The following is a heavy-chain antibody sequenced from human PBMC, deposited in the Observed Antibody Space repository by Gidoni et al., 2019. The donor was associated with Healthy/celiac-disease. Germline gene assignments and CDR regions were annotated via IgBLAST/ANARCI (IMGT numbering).Heavy chain of an antibody. Sequence: QVQLVQSGAEVKKPGSSVKVSCKASGGTFSSYAISWVRQAPGQGLEWMGGIIPIFGTANYAQKFQSRVTITADESTSTAYMELSSLRSEDTAVYYCARVTIAVGEPYYYYYGMDVWGQGTTVTVSS. CDR1: GGTFSSYA. J-gene: IGHJ6*02. CDR3: ARVTIAVGEPYYYYYGMDV. V-gene: IGHV1-69*01. CDR2: IIPIFGTA. D-gene: IGHD6-19*01.